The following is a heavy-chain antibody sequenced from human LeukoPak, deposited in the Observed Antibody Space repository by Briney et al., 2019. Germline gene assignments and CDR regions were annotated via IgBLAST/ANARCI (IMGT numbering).Heavy chain of an antibody. CDR2: IVVGSGNT. D-gene: IGHD2-2*03. Sequence: SVKVSCKASGFTFTSSAVQWVRQARGQRLEWIGWIVVGSGNTNYAQKFQERVTITRDMSTSTAYMELSSLRSEDTAVYYCARVGYCSSTSCYHYGMDVWGQGTTVTVSS. CDR1: GFTFTSSA. V-gene: IGHV1-58*01. J-gene: IGHJ6*02. CDR3: ARVGYCSSTSCYHYGMDV.